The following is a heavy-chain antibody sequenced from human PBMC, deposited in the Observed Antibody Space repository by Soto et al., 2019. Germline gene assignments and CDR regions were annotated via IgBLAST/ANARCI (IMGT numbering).Heavy chain of an antibody. CDR2: INHSGST. CDR3: ARGGLSYYNSSGHNKEIDY. CDR1: GGSFSGYY. J-gene: IGHJ4*02. Sequence: QVQLQQWGARLLKPSETLSLTCAVYGGSFSGYYWSWIRQPPGKGLEWIGEINHSGSTNYNASLKSRVTISVDTSKNQFSLKLSSVTAADTAVYYCARGGLSYYNSSGHNKEIDYWGQGSLVTVSS. D-gene: IGHD3-22*01. V-gene: IGHV4-34*01.